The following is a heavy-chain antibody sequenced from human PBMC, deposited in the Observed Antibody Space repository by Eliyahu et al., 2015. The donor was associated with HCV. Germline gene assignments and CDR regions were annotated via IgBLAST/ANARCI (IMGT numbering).Heavy chain of an antibody. CDR2: ISGSGGST. J-gene: IGHJ4*02. CDR1: GFTFSSYA. D-gene: IGHD3/OR15-3a*01. V-gene: IGHV3-23*01. Sequence: EVQLLESGGGLVQPGGSLRLSCAASGFTFSSYALXWVRQAPGKGLEWVSAISGSGGSTYYADSVKGRFTISRDNSKNTLYLQMNSLRAEDTAVYYCAKYLGWREPLDYWGQGTLVTVSS. CDR3: AKYLGWREPLDY.